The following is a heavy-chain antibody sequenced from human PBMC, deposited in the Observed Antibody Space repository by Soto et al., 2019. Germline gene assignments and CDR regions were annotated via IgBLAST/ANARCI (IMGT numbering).Heavy chain of an antibody. CDR3: ARGVGAGVDY. V-gene: IGHV1-8*01. CDR2: MQPSTGRT. Sequence: GASVKVSCKASGYSFTSLDINWVRQTAGQGLEWMGWMQPSTGRTGYAQKFQGRVTMTRDTSINTAYMELTTLTSDDTAFYYCARGVGAGVDYWGQGTLVTVSS. CDR1: GYSFTSLD. J-gene: IGHJ4*02. D-gene: IGHD1-26*01.